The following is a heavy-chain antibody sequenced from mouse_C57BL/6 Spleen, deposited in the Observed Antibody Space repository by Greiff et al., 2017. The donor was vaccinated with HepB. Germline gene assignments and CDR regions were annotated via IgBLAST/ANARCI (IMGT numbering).Heavy chain of an antibody. CDR3: TFFYDGYPAWFAY. CDR1: GYTFTDYE. V-gene: IGHV1-15*01. D-gene: IGHD2-3*01. J-gene: IGHJ3*01. CDR2: IDPETGGT. Sequence: VKLMESGAELVRPGASVTLSCKASGYTFTDYEMHWVKQTPVHGLEWIGAIDPETGGTAYNQKFKGKAILTADKSSSTAYMELRSLTSEDSAVYYCTFFYDGYPAWFAYWGQGTLVTVSA.